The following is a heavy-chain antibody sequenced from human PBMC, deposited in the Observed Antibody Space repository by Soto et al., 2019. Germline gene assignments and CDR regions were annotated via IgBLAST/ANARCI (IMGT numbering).Heavy chain of an antibody. J-gene: IGHJ5*02. Sequence: ASVKVSCKASGYTFTSYGSSWVRQAPGQGLEWMGWISAYNGNTNYAQKLQGRVTMTTDTSTSTAYMELRSLRSDDTAVYYCARSRELLWCFDPWGKGTMVTVSS. D-gene: IGHD1-26*01. CDR3: ARSRELLWCFDP. V-gene: IGHV1-18*04. CDR2: ISAYNGNT. CDR1: GYTFTSYG.